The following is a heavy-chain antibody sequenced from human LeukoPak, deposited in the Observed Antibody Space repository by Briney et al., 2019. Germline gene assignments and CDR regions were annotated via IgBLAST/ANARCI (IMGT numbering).Heavy chain of an antibody. CDR2: IIPIFGTA. Sequence: SVKVSCKASGGTFSSYAISWVRQAPGQGLEWMGRIIPIFGTANYAQKFQGRVTITTDESTSTAYMELSSLRSEDTAVYYCAREALNPSYYDFWSGYPFDYWGQGTLITVSS. J-gene: IGHJ4*02. V-gene: IGHV1-69*05. CDR1: GGTFSSYA. CDR3: AREALNPSYYDFWSGYPFDY. D-gene: IGHD3-3*01.